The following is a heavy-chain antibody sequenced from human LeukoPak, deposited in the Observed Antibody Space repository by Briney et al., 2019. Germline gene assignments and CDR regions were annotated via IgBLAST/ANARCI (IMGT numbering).Heavy chain of an antibody. J-gene: IGHJ6*02. CDR2: IYDSGIT. V-gene: IGHV4-59*01. Sequence: SETLSLTCTVSGGSIKTYYWSWIRQPPGSGLEWIGYIYDSGITTYNPSLKSRVTISIDTSKNQFSLKLSSVSAADTAIYYCARATNVDYFYYYGMDVWGQGTTVTVSS. CDR1: GGSIKTYY. CDR3: ARATNVDYFYYYGMDV. D-gene: IGHD1-14*01.